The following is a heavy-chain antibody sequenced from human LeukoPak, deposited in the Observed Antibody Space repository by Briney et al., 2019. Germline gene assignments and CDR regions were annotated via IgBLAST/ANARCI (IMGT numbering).Heavy chain of an antibody. CDR1: GGSISSYY. J-gene: IGHJ5*02. V-gene: IGHV4-59*08. CDR2: IYDSGST. D-gene: IGHD3-10*01. Sequence: SETLSLTCTVSGGSISSYYWSWIRQPPGKGLEWIGYIYDSGSTNYNPSLKSRVTISVDTSKNQFSLKLSSVTAADTAVYYCARSHLGLWFGELLPNWFDPWGQGTLVTVSS. CDR3: ARSHLGLWFGELLPNWFDP.